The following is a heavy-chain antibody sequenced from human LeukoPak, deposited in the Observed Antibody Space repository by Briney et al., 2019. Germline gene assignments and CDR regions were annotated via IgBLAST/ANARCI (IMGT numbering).Heavy chain of an antibody. CDR2: IYHSGST. D-gene: IGHD3-10*01. Sequence: SETLSLTCAVSGYSISSGYYWGWIRQPPGKELEWIGSIYHSGSTYYNPSLKSRVTISVDTSKNQFSLKLSSVTAADTAVYYCASGELRWYFDLWGRGTLVTVSS. J-gene: IGHJ2*01. CDR1: GYSISSGYY. V-gene: IGHV4-38-2*01. CDR3: ASGELRWYFDL.